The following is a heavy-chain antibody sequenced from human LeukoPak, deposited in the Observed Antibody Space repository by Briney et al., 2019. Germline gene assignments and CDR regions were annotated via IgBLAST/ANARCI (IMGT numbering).Heavy chain of an antibody. J-gene: IGHJ4*02. Sequence: PGGSLRLSCAASGFTFSSYWMSWVRQAPGKGLEWVANIKRDGSEKNFVDSLKGRFTISRDNSKSTLYLQLNSLRAEDTAVYYCAKDTANSFGSRTSFDVWGQGTLVTVSS. CDR2: IKRDGSEK. CDR3: AKDTANSFGSRTSFDV. V-gene: IGHV3-7*03. D-gene: IGHD3-10*01. CDR1: GFTFSSYW.